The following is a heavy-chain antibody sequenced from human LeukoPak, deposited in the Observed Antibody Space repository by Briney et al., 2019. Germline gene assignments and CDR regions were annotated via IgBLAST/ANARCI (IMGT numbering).Heavy chain of an antibody. CDR3: ARAHVVRGVIGYYYYGMDV. V-gene: IGHV4-30-2*01. CDR2: IYHSGST. CDR1: GGSISSGGYS. D-gene: IGHD3-10*01. J-gene: IGHJ6*02. Sequence: PSQTLSLTCAVSGGSISSGGYSWSWIRQPPGKGLEWIGYIYHSGSTYYNPSLKSRVTISVDRSQNQFSLKLSSVTAADTAVYYCARAHVVRGVIGYYYYGMDVWGQGTTVTVSS.